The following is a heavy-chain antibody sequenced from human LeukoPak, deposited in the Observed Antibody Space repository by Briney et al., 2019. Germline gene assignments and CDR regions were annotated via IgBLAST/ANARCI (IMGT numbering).Heavy chain of an antibody. CDR1: GFTFSPYW. CDR3: ARDRAYASDY. D-gene: IGHD2-21*01. J-gene: IGHJ4*02. CDR2: INNDGRTI. V-gene: IGHV3-74*01. Sequence: GGSLRLSCAASGFTFSPYWMHWVRQAPGKGLVWVSHINNDGRTITYADSVKGRFTISRANAKNTVYLQMNNLRAEDTAVYYCARDRAYASDYWGQGTLVTVSS.